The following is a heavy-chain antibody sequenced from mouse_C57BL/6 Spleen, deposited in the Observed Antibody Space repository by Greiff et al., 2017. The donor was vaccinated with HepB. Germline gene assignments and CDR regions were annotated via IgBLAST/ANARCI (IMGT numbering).Heavy chain of an antibody. CDR3: AREDTTVVATGNFDY. D-gene: IGHD1-1*01. J-gene: IGHJ2*01. CDR1: GYAFSSYW. Sequence: VQLQQSGAELVKPGASVKISCKASGYAFSSYWMNWVKQRPGKGLEWIGQIYPGDGDTNYNGKFKGKATLTADKSSSTAYMQLSSLTSEDSAVYFCAREDTTVVATGNFDYWGQGTTLTVSS. CDR2: IYPGDGDT. V-gene: IGHV1-80*01.